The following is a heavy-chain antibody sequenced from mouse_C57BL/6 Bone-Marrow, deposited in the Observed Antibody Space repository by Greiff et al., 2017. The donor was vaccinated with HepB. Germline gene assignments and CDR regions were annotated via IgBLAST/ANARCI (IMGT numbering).Heavy chain of an antibody. J-gene: IGHJ3*01. Sequence: QVQLQQPGTERVKPGASVKLSCKASGYTFTSSWMHWVKQRPGQGLEWIGNINPSNGGTNYNEKFKSKATLTVDKSSSTAYMQLSSLTSEDSAVYYCARRDYYGSRAWFAYWGQGTLVTVSA. V-gene: IGHV1-53*01. CDR2: INPSNGGT. CDR3: ARRDYYGSRAWFAY. D-gene: IGHD1-1*01. CDR1: GYTFTSSW.